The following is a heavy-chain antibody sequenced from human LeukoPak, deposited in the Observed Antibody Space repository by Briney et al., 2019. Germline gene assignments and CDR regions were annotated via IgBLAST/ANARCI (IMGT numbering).Heavy chain of an antibody. V-gene: IGHV1-18*03. CDR3: PKAGGARMAD. J-gene: IGHJ4*02. D-gene: IGHD2-8*02. CDR1: VYIFAPYA. Sequence: GASVKVTCKCTVYIFAPYAFYWLRQAPGHGLDGMGWISANTGKTDYAQKFQGRVTMTTDTYTSTAYMELRSLTCNTVVVYSCPKAGGARMADCGQGTLLTVSS. CDR2: ISANTGKT.